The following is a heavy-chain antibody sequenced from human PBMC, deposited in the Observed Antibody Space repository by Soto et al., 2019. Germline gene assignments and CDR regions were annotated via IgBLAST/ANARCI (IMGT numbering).Heavy chain of an antibody. CDR2: IIPIYGTA. V-gene: IGHV1-69*06. D-gene: IGHD1-26*01. CDR3: AVGGVYFDY. CDR1: GSTFTGYY. Sequence: SVTVSCTASGSTFTGYYMHWVRQAPGQGLEWVGGIIPIYGTANYAQKFQGRVTITADKSTSTAYMELSSLRSEDTAVYYCAVGGVYFDYWGQGTLVTVSS. J-gene: IGHJ4*02.